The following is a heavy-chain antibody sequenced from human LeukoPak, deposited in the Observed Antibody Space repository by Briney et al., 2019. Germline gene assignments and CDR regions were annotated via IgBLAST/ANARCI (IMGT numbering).Heavy chain of an antibody. CDR1: GFSVSDYY. J-gene: IGHJ4*02. Sequence: PGGSLRLSCAVSGFSVSDYYMSWLRQAPGKGLEWVSYVSSSATTIYYADSVKGRFTISRDNAKNTMYLQMHSLRAEDTAVYYCASGGGIVAVLARDWGQGTLLTVSS. D-gene: IGHD1-26*01. CDR3: ASGGGIVAVLARD. V-gene: IGHV3-11*04. CDR2: VSSSATTI.